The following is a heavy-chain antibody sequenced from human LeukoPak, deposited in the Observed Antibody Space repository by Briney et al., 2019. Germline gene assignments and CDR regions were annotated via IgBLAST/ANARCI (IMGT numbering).Heavy chain of an antibody. J-gene: IGHJ5*02. CDR1: GGSNSSYY. CDR3: ARTAGSSSWTT. CDR2: IYYTGST. V-gene: IGHV4-59*01. Sequence: PSETLSLTCTVSGGSNSSYYWSWIRQPPGKGLEWIGYIYYTGSTNYNPSLKSRVSISVDTSKNQFSLKLRSVTAADTAVYYCARTAGSSSWTTWGQGTLVTVSS. D-gene: IGHD6-13*01.